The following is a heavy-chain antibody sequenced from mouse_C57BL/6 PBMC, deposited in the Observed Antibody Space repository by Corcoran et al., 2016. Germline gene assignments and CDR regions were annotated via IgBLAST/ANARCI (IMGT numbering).Heavy chain of an antibody. V-gene: IGHV9-3*01. CDR1: GYTFTTYG. CDR2: INTYSGVP. J-gene: IGHJ4*01. Sequence: QIQLVQSGPELKKPGETVKISCKASGYTFTTYGMSWVKQAPGKGLKWMGWINTYSGVPTYAADFKGRFAFSLETSASTAFLQINNLKNEDTATYFCARDSNFRMDYWGQGTAVTVSS. CDR3: ARDSNFRMDY. D-gene: IGHD2-5*01.